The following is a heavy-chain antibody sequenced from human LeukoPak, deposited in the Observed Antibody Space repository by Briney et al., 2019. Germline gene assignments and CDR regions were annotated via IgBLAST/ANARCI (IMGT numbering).Heavy chain of an antibody. CDR1: GFTFSSYG. V-gene: IGHV3-30*18. J-gene: IGHJ3*02. D-gene: IGHD4-17*01. Sequence: PGGSLRLSCAAPGFTFSSYGMHWVRQAPGKGLEWVAVISYDGSNKYYADSVKGRFTISRDNSKNTLYLQMNSLRAEDTAVYYCAKDLHGDYGAFDIWGQGTMVTVSS. CDR2: ISYDGSNK. CDR3: AKDLHGDYGAFDI.